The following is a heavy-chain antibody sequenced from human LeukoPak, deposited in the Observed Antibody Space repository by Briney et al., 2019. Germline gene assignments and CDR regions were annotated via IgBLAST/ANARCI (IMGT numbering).Heavy chain of an antibody. Sequence: SETLSLTCTVSGGSISSGSYYWNWTRQPAGKGLEWIGRIYNSGNTNYNPSLKSRVTISVDTSKNQFSLKLSSVTAADTAVYYCARLVVVAATPAVDYWGQGTLVTVSS. CDR1: GGSISSGSYY. V-gene: IGHV4-61*02. D-gene: IGHD2-15*01. CDR3: ARLVVVAATPAVDY. CDR2: IYNSGNT. J-gene: IGHJ4*02.